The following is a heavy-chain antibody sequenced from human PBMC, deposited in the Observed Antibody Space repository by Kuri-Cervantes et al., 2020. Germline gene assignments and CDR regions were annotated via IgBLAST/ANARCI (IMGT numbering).Heavy chain of an antibody. CDR2: IIPIFGTA. V-gene: IGHV1-69*13. CDR3: ARDLRGEAARLDY. D-gene: IGHD6-13*01. J-gene: IGHJ4*02. CDR1: GYTFTSYA. Sequence: SVKVSCKASGYTFTSYAMHWVRQAPGQGLEWMGGIIPIFGTANYAQKFQGRVTITADESTSTAYMGLSSLRSEDTAVYYCARDLRGEAARLDYWGQGTLVTVSS.